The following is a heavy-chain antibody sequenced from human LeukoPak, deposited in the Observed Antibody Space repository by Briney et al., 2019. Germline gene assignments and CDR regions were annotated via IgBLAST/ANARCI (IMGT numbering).Heavy chain of an antibody. D-gene: IGHD2-2*01. CDR1: GYTFTNYA. CDR2: INTGNGNT. V-gene: IGHV1-3*03. J-gene: IGHJ5*02. CDR3: ARDPWDAVVPAASDWFDP. Sequence: ASVKVSCKPSGYTFTNYAMHWVRQAPAQRLEWMGWINTGNGNTKYSQEFQGRVTITRDTSANTAYMELSSLRSEDMAVYYCARDPWDAVVPAASDWFDPWGQGTLVTVSS.